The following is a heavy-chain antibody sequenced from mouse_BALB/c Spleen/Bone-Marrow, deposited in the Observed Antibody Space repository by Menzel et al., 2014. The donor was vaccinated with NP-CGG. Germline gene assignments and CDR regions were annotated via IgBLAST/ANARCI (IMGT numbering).Heavy chain of an antibody. J-gene: IGHJ4*01. CDR1: GFTFSDYY. CDR2: ISNGGGST. Sequence: VQLKESGGGLVQPGGSLKLSCATSGFTFSDYYMYWVRPTPEKRLEWVAYISNGGGSTYYPDTVKGRFTISRDNAKNTLYLQMSRLKSEDTAMYYCARQDYSYYYAMDYWGQGTSVTVSS. D-gene: IGHD2-13*01. V-gene: IGHV5-12*02. CDR3: ARQDYSYYYAMDY.